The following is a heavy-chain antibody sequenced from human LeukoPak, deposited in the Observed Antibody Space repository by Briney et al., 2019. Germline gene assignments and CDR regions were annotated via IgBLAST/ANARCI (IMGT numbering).Heavy chain of an antibody. D-gene: IGHD2-2*01. J-gene: IGHJ3*02. CDR2: IWYDGKNDQ. Sequence: PGGSLRLSCAVSGFTSSRYGMHWIRQAPGKGMEWVAFIWYDGKNDQEYAESVKGRFTISRDNSKNTLYPQMNSLRTEDTAMYYCAKDRCSSSTCREAFEIWGQGTLVTVSS. CDR3: AKDRCSSSTCREAFEI. V-gene: IGHV3-30*02. CDR1: GFTSSRYG.